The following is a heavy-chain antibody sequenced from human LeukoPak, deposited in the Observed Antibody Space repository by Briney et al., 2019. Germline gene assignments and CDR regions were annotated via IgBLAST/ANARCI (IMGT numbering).Heavy chain of an antibody. CDR2: IHSSDSYI. J-gene: IGHJ4*02. D-gene: IGHD7-27*01. V-gene: IGHV3-21*01. Sequence: GGSLRLSCAASGFTFSSYYMNWVRQAPGKGLEWVSSIHSSDSYINYADSVKGRFTISRDNAKNSLYLQMNSLRAEDTVVYYCARITWGNYFDYWGQGTLVTVSS. CDR1: GFTFSSYY. CDR3: ARITWGNYFDY.